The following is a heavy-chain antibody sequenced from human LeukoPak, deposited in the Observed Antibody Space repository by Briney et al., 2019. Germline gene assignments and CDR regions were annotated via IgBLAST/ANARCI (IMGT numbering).Heavy chain of an antibody. Sequence: GASVKVSCKASGYTFTSYGISWVRQAPGQGLEWMGWISAYNGNTNYAQKLQGRVTMTTDTSTSTAYMELRSLRSDDTAVYYCARTGYCSSTSCYYYYGMDVWGQGTTVTVSS. CDR3: ARTGYCSSTSCYYYYGMDV. CDR1: GYTFTSYG. V-gene: IGHV1-18*01. CDR2: ISAYNGNT. J-gene: IGHJ6*02. D-gene: IGHD2-2*03.